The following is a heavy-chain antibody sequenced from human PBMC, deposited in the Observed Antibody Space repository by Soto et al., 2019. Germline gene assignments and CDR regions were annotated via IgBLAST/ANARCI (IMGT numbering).Heavy chain of an antibody. V-gene: IGHV4-31*03. D-gene: IGHD3-10*01. Sequence: QVQLHEAGPGLVKPSQTLSLTCTVSVGSISSGNYYWNWIRQHPGKGLDWIGYINYSGTTYSNPSLKSRGSISLDTSKNQCSLKLSSVTAADTAVYYCARAGRFGGESAFDIWGQGTMVTVSS. CDR3: ARAGRFGGESAFDI. CDR1: VGSISSGNYY. J-gene: IGHJ3*02. CDR2: INYSGTT.